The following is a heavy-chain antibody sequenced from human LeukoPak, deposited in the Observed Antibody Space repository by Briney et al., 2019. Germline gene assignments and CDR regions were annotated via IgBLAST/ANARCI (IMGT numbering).Heavy chain of an antibody. CDR2: ISTTVGTT. Sequence: GGSLRLSCAASGLTFSSYGMSWVRQAPGGGLEWVSAISTTVGTTYYADSVRGRFTISRDNSRNTLYLQMNSLRAEDTAIYYCAKNGDRGAYCSGGTCYPYYYYYMDVWGKETTVTISS. CDR3: AKNGDRGAYCSGGTCYPYYYYYMDV. V-gene: IGHV3-23*01. J-gene: IGHJ6*03. CDR1: GLTFSSYG. D-gene: IGHD2-15*01.